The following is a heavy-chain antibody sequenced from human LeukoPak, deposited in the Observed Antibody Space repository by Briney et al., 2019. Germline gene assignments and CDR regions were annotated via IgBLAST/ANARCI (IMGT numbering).Heavy chain of an antibody. J-gene: IGHJ4*02. CDR3: ARVYGDYPYSPNRNYFDY. Sequence: SVKVSCKASGGTFSSYAISWVRQAPGQGLEWMGGIIPIFGTANYAQKFQGRVTITADKSTSTAYMELSSLRSEDTAVYYCARVYGDYPYSPNRNYFDYWGQGTLVTVSS. D-gene: IGHD4-17*01. CDR2: IIPIFGTA. V-gene: IGHV1-69*06. CDR1: GGTFSSYA.